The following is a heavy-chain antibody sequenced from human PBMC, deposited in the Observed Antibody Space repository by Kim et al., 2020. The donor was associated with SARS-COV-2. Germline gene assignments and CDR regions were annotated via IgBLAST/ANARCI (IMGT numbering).Heavy chain of an antibody. D-gene: IGHD2-15*01. CDR2: INHSGST. J-gene: IGHJ4*02. CDR1: GGSFSGYY. CDR3: ASLESGSGEDLYGYYFDY. V-gene: IGHV4-34*01. Sequence: SETLSLTCAVYGGSFSGYYWSWIRQPPGKGLEWIGEINHSGSTNYNPSLKSRVTISVDTSKNQFSLKLSSVTAADTAVYYCASLESGSGEDLYGYYFDYWGRGTLVTVSS.